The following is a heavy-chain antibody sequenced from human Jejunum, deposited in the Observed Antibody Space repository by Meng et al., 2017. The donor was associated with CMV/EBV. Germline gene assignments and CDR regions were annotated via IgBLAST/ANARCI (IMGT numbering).Heavy chain of an antibody. Sequence: QQQLPASGPGRVKRSEALSLTFTLSGGSLSSISNNWGWVRRPPGKGLEWIGNVYYDVNQYYNPSLKSRVSIFADLSRNQFFLRLTSVSAADTVMYYCAFMRGQPRRNYFDFWGPGTLVTVSS. CDR1: GGSLSSISNN. CDR2: VYYDVNQ. J-gene: IGHJ5*01. CDR3: AFMRGQPRRNYFDF. D-gene: IGHD1-14*01. V-gene: IGHV4-39*07.